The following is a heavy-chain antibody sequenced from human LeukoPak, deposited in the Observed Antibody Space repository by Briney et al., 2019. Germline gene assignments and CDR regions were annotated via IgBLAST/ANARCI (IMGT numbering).Heavy chain of an antibody. Sequence: SVKVSCKASGGTFSSYAISWVRQAPGQGLEWMGRIIPIFGIANYAQKFQGRVTITAGKSTSTAYMEMSSLRSEDTAVYYCARDLKEGGFLEWLLSPSYYYGMDVWGQGTTVTVSS. V-gene: IGHV1-69*04. CDR2: IIPIFGIA. J-gene: IGHJ6*02. CDR1: GGTFSSYA. CDR3: ARDLKEGGFLEWLLSPSYYYGMDV. D-gene: IGHD3-3*01.